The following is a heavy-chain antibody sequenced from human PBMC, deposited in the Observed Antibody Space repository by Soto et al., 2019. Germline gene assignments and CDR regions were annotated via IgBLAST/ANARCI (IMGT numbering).Heavy chain of an antibody. V-gene: IGHV1-3*01. CDR2: INAGNGNT. J-gene: IGHJ6*03. CDR1: GYTFTSYA. Sequence: ASVKVSCKASGYTFTSYAMHWVRQAPGQRLEWMGWINAGNGNTKYSQKFQGRVTITRDTSASTAYMELSSLRSEDTAVYYCARDGATGAARVGSYYYYYMDVWGKGTTVTVSS. D-gene: IGHD6-6*01. CDR3: ARDGATGAARVGSYYYYYMDV.